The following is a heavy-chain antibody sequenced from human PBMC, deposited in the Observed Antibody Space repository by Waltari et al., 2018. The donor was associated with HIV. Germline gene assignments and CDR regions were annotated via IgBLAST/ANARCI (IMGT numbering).Heavy chain of an antibody. CDR3: ARLGSYGSGSRPFFFDY. V-gene: IGHV5-51*03. Sequence: EVQLVQSGAEVKKPGESLKISCKGSGYSFTSYWIAWVRQMPGKGLEWMGIIDPADSDTKYSPSVQGQVTISADKSITTAYLQGRSLEASDSAIYYCARLGSYGSGSRPFFFDYWGQGTLVTVSS. J-gene: IGHJ4*02. CDR2: IDPADSDT. D-gene: IGHD3-10*01. CDR1: GYSFTSYW.